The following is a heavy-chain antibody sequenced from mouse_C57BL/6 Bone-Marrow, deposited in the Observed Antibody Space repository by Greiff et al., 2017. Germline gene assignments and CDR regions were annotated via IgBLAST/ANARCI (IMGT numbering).Heavy chain of an antibody. V-gene: IGHV2-6*01. CDR1: GFSLTSYG. D-gene: IGHD2-3*01. CDR3: ASDDDGYPFAY. J-gene: IGHJ3*01. CDR2: IWGVGST. Sequence: VHLVESGPGLVAPSQSLSITCTVSGFSLTSYGVDWVRQSPGKGLEWLGVIWGVGSTNYNSALKSRLSISKDNSKSQVFLKMNRLQTDDTAMYYCASDDDGYPFAYWGQGTLVTVSA.